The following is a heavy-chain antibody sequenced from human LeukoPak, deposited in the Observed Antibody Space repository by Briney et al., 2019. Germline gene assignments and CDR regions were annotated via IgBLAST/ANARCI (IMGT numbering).Heavy chain of an antibody. Sequence: GASVKVSCKASGGTFSSYAISWVRQAPGQGLEWMGGIIPILGIANYAQKFQGRVTITADKSTSTAYMELSSLRSEDTAVYYCASTYCSSTSCNNLDVWGKGTTVTVSS. D-gene: IGHD2-2*02. V-gene: IGHV1-69*10. CDR2: IIPILGIA. CDR1: GGTFSSYA. J-gene: IGHJ6*04. CDR3: ASTYCSSTSCNNLDV.